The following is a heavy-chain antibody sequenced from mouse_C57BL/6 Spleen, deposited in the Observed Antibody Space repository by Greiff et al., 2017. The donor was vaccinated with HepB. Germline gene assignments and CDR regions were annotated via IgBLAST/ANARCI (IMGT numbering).Heavy chain of an antibody. CDR3: TTWDYSNYLTFFAY. Sequence: EVQLQESGAELVRPGASVKLSCTASGFNIKDDYMHWVKQRPEQGLEWIGWIDPENGDTEYASKFQGKATITADTSSNTAYLQLSSLTSEDTAVYYCTTWDYSNYLTFFAYWGQGTLVTVSA. D-gene: IGHD2-5*01. V-gene: IGHV14-4*01. CDR2: IDPENGDT. CDR1: GFNIKDDY. J-gene: IGHJ3*01.